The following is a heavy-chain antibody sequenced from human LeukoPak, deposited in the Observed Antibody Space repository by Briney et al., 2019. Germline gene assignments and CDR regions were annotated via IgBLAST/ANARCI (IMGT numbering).Heavy chain of an antibody. V-gene: IGHV4-59*08. J-gene: IGHJ5*02. CDR3: ARLTHRGWFDP. Sequence: SETLSLTCTVSGGSISSYYWSWIRQPPGKGLEWIGYIYYSGSTNYNPSLKSRVTISVDTSKNQFSLKLSSVTAADTAVYYCARLTHRGWFDPWGQGTLVTVSS. CDR2: IYYSGST. D-gene: IGHD2-21*01. CDR1: GGSISSYY.